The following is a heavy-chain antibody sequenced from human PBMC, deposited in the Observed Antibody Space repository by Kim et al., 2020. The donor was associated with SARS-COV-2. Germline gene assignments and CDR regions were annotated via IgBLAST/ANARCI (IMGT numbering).Heavy chain of an antibody. V-gene: IGHV3-9*01. CDR3: VKVVPGPTGCQFDH. Sequence: ADSVKGRYTVSRDNARNFLYLQMNSLIPEDTAFYYCVKVVPGPTGCQFDHWGQGTLVTVSA. J-gene: IGHJ4*02. D-gene: IGHD2-2*01.